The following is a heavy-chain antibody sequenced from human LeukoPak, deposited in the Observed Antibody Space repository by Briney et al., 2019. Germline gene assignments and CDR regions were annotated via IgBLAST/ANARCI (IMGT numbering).Heavy chain of an antibody. D-gene: IGHD4-11*01. CDR2: ISSSSSYI. CDR3: GRDSNGIDY. CDR1: GFTFSSYS. V-gene: IGHV3-21*01. J-gene: IGHJ4*02. Sequence: GGSLRLSCAASGFTFSSYSKNWVRQAPGKGLEWVSSISSSSSYIYYADSVKGRFTVSRDNAKNTLYLQMDSLRVEDTAMYYCGRDSNGIDYLGQGTLVTVSS.